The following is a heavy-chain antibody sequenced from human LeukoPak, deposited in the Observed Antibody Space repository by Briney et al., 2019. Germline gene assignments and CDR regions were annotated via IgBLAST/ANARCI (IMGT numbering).Heavy chain of an antibody. CDR1: RFTFSSHS. Sequence: TGGSLRLSCAASRFTFSSHSMHWVRQAPGKGLECVAVISYDGNTEYYADSVKGRFTISRDNSKYTLYLQMNSLRVEDPAVYYCARDEQWLGLEWYFDLWGRGTLVTVSS. D-gene: IGHD6-19*01. CDR2: ISYDGNTE. V-gene: IGHV3-30*01. J-gene: IGHJ2*01. CDR3: ARDEQWLGLEWYFDL.